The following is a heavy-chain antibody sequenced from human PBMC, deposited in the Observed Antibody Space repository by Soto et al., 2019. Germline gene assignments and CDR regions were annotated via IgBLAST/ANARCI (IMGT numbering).Heavy chain of an antibody. CDR1: GAHFSSYA. CDR3: AAAPGELRYLDWSRRHFYYGMDV. CDR2: IIPIVGTA. D-gene: IGHD3-9*01. V-gene: IGHV1-69*13. Sequence: PVKVSCKASGAHFSSYAISWILHAPGQGPEWMGGIIPIVGTANYAQKFQGRVTITADESTSTAYMELSRLRSEDKAVYYCAAAPGELRYLDWSRRHFYYGMDVWGQGTTVTVSS. J-gene: IGHJ6*02.